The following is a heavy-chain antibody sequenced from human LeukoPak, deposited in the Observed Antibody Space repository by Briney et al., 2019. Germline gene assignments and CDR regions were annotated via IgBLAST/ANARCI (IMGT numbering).Heavy chain of an antibody. J-gene: IGHJ6*02. D-gene: IGHD2-2*01. CDR2: ISYDGSNK. CDR3: AREQVVVVQAAAGYYGMDV. CDR1: RFTFSSYA. V-gene: IGHV3-30-3*01. Sequence: GRSLRLSCAASRFTFSSYAMHWVRQAPGKGLEWVAVISYDGSNKYYADSVKGRFTISRDNSKNTLYLQMNSLRAEDTAVYFCAREQVVVVQAAAGYYGMDVWGQGTTVTVSS.